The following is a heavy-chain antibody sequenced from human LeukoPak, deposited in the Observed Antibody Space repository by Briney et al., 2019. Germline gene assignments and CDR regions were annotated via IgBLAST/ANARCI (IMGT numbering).Heavy chain of an antibody. J-gene: IGHJ4*02. CDR3: ARDRSSYEYYFDH. Sequence: PGGSLRLSCAASGFTFSNARMNWVRQAPGKGLEWVAVISYGGSNKYYADSVKGRFTISRDNSKNTLYLQMNSLRAEDTAVFYCARDRSSYEYYFDHWGQGTLVTVSS. V-gene: IGHV3-30-3*01. D-gene: IGHD5-12*01. CDR2: ISYGGSNK. CDR1: GFTFSNAR.